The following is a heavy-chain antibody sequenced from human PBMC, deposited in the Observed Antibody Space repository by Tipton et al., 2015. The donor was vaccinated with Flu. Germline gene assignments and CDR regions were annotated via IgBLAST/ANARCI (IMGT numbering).Heavy chain of an antibody. J-gene: IGHJ2*01. Sequence: SLRLSCVASGFTFSNYDMHWVRQVTGKGLEWVSGIVTPGDEYYGGSVKGRFTISRENARNSLYLQMDSLNAGDTAVYYCARERLGGGTWYFDLWGRGTLVTVSS. V-gene: IGHV3-13*01. D-gene: IGHD1-1*01. CDR1: GFTFSNYD. CDR3: ARERLGGGTWYFDL. CDR2: IVTPGDE.